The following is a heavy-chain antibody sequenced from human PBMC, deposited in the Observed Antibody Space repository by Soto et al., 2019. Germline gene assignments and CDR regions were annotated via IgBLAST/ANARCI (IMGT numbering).Heavy chain of an antibody. D-gene: IGHD1-26*01. J-gene: IGHJ3*02. Sequence: GGSLRLSCAASGFTFSSYGMHWVRQAPGKGLEWVAVIWYDGSNKYYADSVKGRFTISRDNSKNTLYLQMNSLRAEDTAVYYCAREANPTNAWELLVGYDAFDIWGQGTMVTVSS. CDR1: GFTFSSYG. V-gene: IGHV3-33*01. CDR3: AREANPTNAWELLVGYDAFDI. CDR2: IWYDGSNK.